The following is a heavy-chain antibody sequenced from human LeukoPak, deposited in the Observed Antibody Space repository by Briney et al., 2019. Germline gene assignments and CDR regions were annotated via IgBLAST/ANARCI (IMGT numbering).Heavy chain of an antibody. V-gene: IGHV3-23*01. Sequence: GGSLRLSCAASGFTFSSYAMNWVRQAPGKGLEWVSISGSGGDTYYADSVKGRFTISRDNSKNTLYPQMNSLRAEDTAVYYCAKARGATYGTYYFDYWGQGTLVTVSS. CDR2: ISGSGGDT. D-gene: IGHD4/OR15-4a*01. J-gene: IGHJ4*02. CDR3: AKARGATYGTYYFDY. CDR1: GFTFSSYA.